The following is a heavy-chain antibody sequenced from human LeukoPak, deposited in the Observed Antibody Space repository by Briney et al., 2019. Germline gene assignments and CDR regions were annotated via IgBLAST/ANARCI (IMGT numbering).Heavy chain of an antibody. CDR3: ARQREVSSSGYYYAHFDY. V-gene: IGHV1-2*02. D-gene: IGHD3-22*01. Sequence: ASVKVSCKASGYTFTAFFLHWMRQAPGQGPEWMGWINPNGGATTYAQKFQGRVTMTRDTSTSTVYMELSSLRSEDTAVYYCARQREVSSSGYYYAHFDYWGQGTLVTVSS. CDR2: INPNGGAT. CDR1: GYTFTAFF. J-gene: IGHJ4*02.